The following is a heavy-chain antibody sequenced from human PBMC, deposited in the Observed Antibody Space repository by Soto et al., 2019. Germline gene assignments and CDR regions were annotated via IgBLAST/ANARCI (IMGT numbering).Heavy chain of an antibody. CDR2: IYYSGTT. CDR3: AKLDKLLYFDWLGYSDHSMNV. Sequence: SETLSLTCTVSGGSISGSYWSWIRQPPGKGLEWIGYIYYSGTTNYSPSLEGRVTISVDTSKNQFYLKLSSVTAADTAVYYCAKLDKLLYFDWLGYSDHSMNVWGQGTTVT. V-gene: IGHV4-59*08. CDR1: GGSISGSY. D-gene: IGHD3-9*01. J-gene: IGHJ6*02.